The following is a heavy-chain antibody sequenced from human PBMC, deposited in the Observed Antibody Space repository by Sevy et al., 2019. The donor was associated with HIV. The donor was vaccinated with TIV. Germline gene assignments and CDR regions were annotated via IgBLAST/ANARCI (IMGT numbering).Heavy chain of an antibody. V-gene: IGHV5-51*01. CDR1: GYSFTKFW. Sequence: GESLKISCQASGYSFTKFWIGWVRQMPGKGLEWMGIIYPSDSDTTYSPSFQGQVIISADKSINTTYLQWSSLKASDTAMYYCARRGGYIWDNYRYDAFDIWGQGTMVTVSS. D-gene: IGHD3-16*02. CDR2: IYPSDSDT. J-gene: IGHJ3*02. CDR3: ARRGGYIWDNYRYDAFDI.